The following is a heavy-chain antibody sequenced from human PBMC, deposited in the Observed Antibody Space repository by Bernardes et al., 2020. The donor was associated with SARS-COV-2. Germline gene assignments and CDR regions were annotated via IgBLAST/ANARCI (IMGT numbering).Heavy chain of an antibody. D-gene: IGHD4-4*01. J-gene: IGHJ6*02. V-gene: IGHV4-61*01. CDR2: VYYSGNT. CDR3: ASCTVTANGMDV. CDR1: GGSVSSGSYY. Sequence: SETLSLTCTVSGGSVSSGSYYWTWIRQLPGKGLEWIGYVYYSGNTKYNPSLKSRVTISIDTSKNQFSLRLSSVTAADTAVYYCASCTVTANGMDVWGQGTTVTVSS.